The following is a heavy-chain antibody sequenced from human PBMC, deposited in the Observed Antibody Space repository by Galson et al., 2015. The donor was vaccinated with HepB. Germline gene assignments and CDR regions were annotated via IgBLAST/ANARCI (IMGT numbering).Heavy chain of an antibody. J-gene: IGHJ3*02. Sequence: SLRLSCAASGFTFSSYAMAWVRQAPGKGLEWVSSISGSGDGTYYADSVKGRFTISRDNSKNTLYVEIYSLRAEDTAVYYCAKDSSGPHAFDIWGQGTMVTVSS. V-gene: IGHV3-23*01. CDR3: AKDSSGPHAFDI. CDR1: GFTFSSYA. D-gene: IGHD6-19*01. CDR2: ISGSGDGT.